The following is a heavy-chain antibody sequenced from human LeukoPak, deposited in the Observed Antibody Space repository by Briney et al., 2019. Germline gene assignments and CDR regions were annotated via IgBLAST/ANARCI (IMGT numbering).Heavy chain of an antibody. CDR1: GGSISSYY. V-gene: IGHV4-4*07. Sequence: PSETLSLTCTVSGGSISSYYWTWIRQPAGKGLEWIGHIYTTGSTNHNPSLKSRVTMSVDTSKNQFSLKLNSVTAADTAVYYCAREKQWGGYFDLWGRGTLVTVSS. CDR2: IYTTGST. D-gene: IGHD1-26*01. CDR3: AREKQWGGYFDL. J-gene: IGHJ2*01.